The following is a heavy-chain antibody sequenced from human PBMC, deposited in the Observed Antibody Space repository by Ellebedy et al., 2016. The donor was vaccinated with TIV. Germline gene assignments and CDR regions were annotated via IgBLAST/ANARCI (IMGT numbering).Heavy chain of an antibody. CDR3: SIAADGTTWFDP. D-gene: IGHD6-13*01. J-gene: IGHJ5*02. CDR1: GYSFATYW. Sequence: GESLKISCQGSGYSFATYWIAWVRQMPGKGLEWMGIIHPANSPTKYSPSVQGQVTISVDTSISTAYLQWSSLKASDTAMYYCSIAADGTTWFDPWGQGTLVTVSS. CDR2: IHPANSPT. V-gene: IGHV5-51*01.